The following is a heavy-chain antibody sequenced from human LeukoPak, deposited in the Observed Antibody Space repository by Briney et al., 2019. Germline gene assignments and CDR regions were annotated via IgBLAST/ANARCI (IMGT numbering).Heavy chain of an antibody. V-gene: IGHV3-21*04. CDR3: AKALSGSYGAFDI. J-gene: IGHJ3*02. Sequence: GGSLRLSCAASGFTFSSYSMNWVRQAPGKGLEWVSSISSSSSYIYYADSVKGRFTISRDNAKNSLYLQMNSLRAEDTAVYYCAKALSGSYGAFDIWGQGTMVTVSS. CDR1: GFTFSSYS. D-gene: IGHD1-26*01. CDR2: ISSSSSYI.